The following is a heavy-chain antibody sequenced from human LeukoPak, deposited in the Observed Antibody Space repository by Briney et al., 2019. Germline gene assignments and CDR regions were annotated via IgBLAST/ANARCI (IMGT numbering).Heavy chain of an antibody. CDR1: GYTFTSYG. Sequence: ASVKVSCKASGYTFTSYGISWVRQAPGQGLEWMGWISAYNGNTNYAQKLQGRVTMTTDTSTNTAYMELRSLRSDDTAVYYCARDSVLRYFDWLLYYWGQGTLVTVSS. V-gene: IGHV1-18*01. J-gene: IGHJ4*02. CDR3: ARDSVLRYFDWLLYY. CDR2: ISAYNGNT. D-gene: IGHD3-9*01.